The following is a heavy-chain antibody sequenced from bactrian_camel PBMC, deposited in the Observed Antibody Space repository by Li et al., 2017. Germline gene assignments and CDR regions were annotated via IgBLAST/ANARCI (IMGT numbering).Heavy chain of an antibody. CDR1: GLKFEAYA. CDR3: AADRRLPGPVVASWTPYFGV. J-gene: IGHJ6*01. V-gene: IGHV3S55*01. Sequence: HVQLVESGGGLVQPGGSLRLSCTASGLKFEAYATGCAGWFRQSPGQEREAVATIVSDGRAYYADSVKGRFTISRDNDKKTLYLQMDNLKPEDTAMYYCAADRRLPGPVVASWTPYFGVWGQGTQVTVS. D-gene: IGHD6*01. CDR2: IVSDGRA.